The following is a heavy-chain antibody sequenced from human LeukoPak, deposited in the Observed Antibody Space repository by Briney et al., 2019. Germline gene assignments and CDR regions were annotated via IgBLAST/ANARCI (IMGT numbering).Heavy chain of an antibody. V-gene: IGHV1-2*02. CDR3: ARGNRYYYDSSGYYYHWFDP. Sequence: ASVKVSCKASGYTFTCYYMHWVRQAPGQGLEWMGWINPNRGGTNYAQKFQGRVTMTRDTSISTAYMELSRLRSDDTAVYYCARGNRYYYDSSGYYYHWFDPWGQGTLVTVSS. J-gene: IGHJ5*02. CDR1: GYTFTCYY. CDR2: INPNRGGT. D-gene: IGHD3-22*01.